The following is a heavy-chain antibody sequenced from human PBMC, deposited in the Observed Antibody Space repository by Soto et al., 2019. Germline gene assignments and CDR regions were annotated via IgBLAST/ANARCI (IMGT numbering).Heavy chain of an antibody. D-gene: IGHD2-2*02. V-gene: IGHV4-30-4*01. J-gene: IGHJ5*02. Sequence: SGTLSLTCTVSGGSISSGDYYWSWIRQPPGKGLEWIGYIYYSGSTYYNPTRQSRVTISVDTSKNQFSLNLGSVTAADTAVYFCARERVPFAIHHSWFDPWGQGTLVTVSS. CDR1: GGSISSGDYY. CDR2: IYYSGST. CDR3: ARERVPFAIHHSWFDP.